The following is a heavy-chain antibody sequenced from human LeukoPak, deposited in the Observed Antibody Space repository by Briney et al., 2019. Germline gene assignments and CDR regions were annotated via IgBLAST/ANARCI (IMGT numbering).Heavy chain of an antibody. CDR2: ISYDGSNK. V-gene: IGHV3-30*04. CDR3: ARGSGSYLYYFDS. Sequence: GGSLRLSCAASGFTFSNYPMHWVRQAPGKGPEWVALISYDGSNKYYADSVKGRFTISRDNSKNTLYLQMNSLRAEDTAVYYCARGSGSYLYYFDSWGQGTLVTVSS. D-gene: IGHD1-26*01. J-gene: IGHJ4*02. CDR1: GFTFSNYP.